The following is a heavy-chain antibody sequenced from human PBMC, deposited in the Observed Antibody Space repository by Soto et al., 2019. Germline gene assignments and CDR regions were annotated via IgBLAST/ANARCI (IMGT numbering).Heavy chain of an antibody. CDR1: GFSFSDDV. Sequence: QVQVVESGGGVVQPGRSRRLSCTASGFSFSDDVMHWVRQPPDQGLEWVAVIWWHGRDIFYEGSVKGRFTISRDNSKNTLYLHMNSLRVEDTAVYYCARDQGGQSGNFIFDNWGQGTLVTVSS. V-gene: IGHV3-33*01. J-gene: IGHJ4*02. CDR3: ARDQGGQSGNFIFDN. D-gene: IGHD1-26*01. CDR2: IWWHGRDI.